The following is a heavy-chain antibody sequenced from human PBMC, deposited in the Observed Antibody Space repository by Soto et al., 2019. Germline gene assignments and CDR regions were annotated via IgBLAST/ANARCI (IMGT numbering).Heavy chain of an antibody. CDR3: ASDRDKDTAIVTPFYDYGMDV. CDR2: ISSSSSYI. D-gene: IGHD5-18*01. J-gene: IGHJ6*02. CDR1: GFTFSSYS. V-gene: IGHV3-21*01. Sequence: EVQLVESGGGLVKPGGSLRLSCAASGFTFSSYSMNWVRQAPGKGLEWVSSISSSSSYIYYADSVKGRFTISRDNAKNSLYLKMNSLRAEDTAVYYCASDRDKDTAIVTPFYDYGMDVWGQGTTVTVSS.